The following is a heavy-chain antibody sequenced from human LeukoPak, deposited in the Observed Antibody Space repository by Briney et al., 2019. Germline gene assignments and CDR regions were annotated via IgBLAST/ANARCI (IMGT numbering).Heavy chain of an antibody. J-gene: IGHJ4*02. CDR3: AREEGDYGGNIDY. D-gene: IGHD4-23*01. CDR1: GFTFSNYG. Sequence: PGRSLRLSCAASGFTFSNYGMHWVRQAPGKGLEWVAVIWYDGSNKYYADSVKGRFTISRDNSKNTLYLQMNSLRAEDTAVYYCAREEGDYGGNIDYWGQGTLVTVSS. V-gene: IGHV3-33*01. CDR2: IWYDGSNK.